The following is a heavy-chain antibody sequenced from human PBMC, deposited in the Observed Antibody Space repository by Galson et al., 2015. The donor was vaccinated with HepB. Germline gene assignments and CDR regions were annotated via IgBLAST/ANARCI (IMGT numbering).Heavy chain of an antibody. J-gene: IGHJ4*02. CDR2: ISGSGGST. CDR1: GFTFSSYA. Sequence: SLRLSCAASGFTFSSYAMSWVRQAPGKGLEWVSAISGSGGSTYYADSVKGRFTISRDNSKNTLYLQMNSLRAEDTAVYYCAKVRGYSGSYPYYFDYWGQGTLVTVSS. V-gene: IGHV3-23*01. D-gene: IGHD1-26*01. CDR3: AKVRGYSGSYPYYFDY.